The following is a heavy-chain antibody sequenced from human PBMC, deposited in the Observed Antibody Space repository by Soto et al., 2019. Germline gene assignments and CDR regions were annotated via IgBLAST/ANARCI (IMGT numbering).Heavy chain of an antibody. CDR1: RGSFSYFH. J-gene: IGHJ4*02. CDR3: ARGGGNPASTNDF. V-gene: IGHV4-34*01. CDR2: IHTSGST. D-gene: IGHD3-16*01. Sequence: QVQLQQWGGGLLKPSETLSLTCGLHRGSFSYFHWSWIRQPPGKGLEWIGEIHTSGSTNYNPSLRSRVTMSIDTSAMQFSLTLNSVTAAGTAVYYCARGGGNPASTNDFWGQGALVTVSS.